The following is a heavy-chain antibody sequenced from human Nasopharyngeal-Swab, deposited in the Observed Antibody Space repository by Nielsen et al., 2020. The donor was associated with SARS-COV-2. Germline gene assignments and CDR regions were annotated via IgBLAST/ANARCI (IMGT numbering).Heavy chain of an antibody. D-gene: IGHD3-16*02. V-gene: IGHV3-48*02. CDR2: ISSSSSTI. J-gene: IGHJ4*02. CDR3: ARGGRYDYVWGSYRLDY. Sequence: GESLKISCAASGFTFSSYSMNWVRQAPGKGLEWVSYISSSSSTIYYADSVKGRFTISRDNAKNSLYLQMNSLRDEDTAVYYCARGGRYDYVWGSYRLDYWGQGTLVTVSS. CDR1: GFTFSSYS.